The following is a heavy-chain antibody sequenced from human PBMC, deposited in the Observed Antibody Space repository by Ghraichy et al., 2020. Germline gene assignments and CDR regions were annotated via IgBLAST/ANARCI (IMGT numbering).Heavy chain of an antibody. CDR2: INPNSGGT. Sequence: ASVKVSCKASGYTFTGYYMHWVRQAPGQGLEWMGWINPNSGGTNYAQKFQGRVTMTRDTSISTAYMELSRLRSDDTAVYYCARAGVMGCSSTSCYRWFDPWGQGTLVTVSS. J-gene: IGHJ5*02. CDR3: ARAGVMGCSSTSCYRWFDP. V-gene: IGHV1-2*02. D-gene: IGHD2-2*01. CDR1: GYTFTGYY.